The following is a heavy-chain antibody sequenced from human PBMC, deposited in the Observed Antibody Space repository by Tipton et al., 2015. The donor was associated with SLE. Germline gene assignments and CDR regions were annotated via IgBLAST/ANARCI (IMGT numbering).Heavy chain of an antibody. Sequence: TLSLTCTVSGGPINSYFWSWIRQPPGKGLEWIGEIDQSGSTNYNPSLKSRVTMSGDTSKNEFSLKLISVTAADTAVYYCVRGPRGSSGYPSWGRGTLVTVSS. CDR3: VRGPRGSSGYPS. CDR2: IDQSGST. J-gene: IGHJ4*02. CDR1: GGPINSYF. D-gene: IGHD3-22*01. V-gene: IGHV4-34*01.